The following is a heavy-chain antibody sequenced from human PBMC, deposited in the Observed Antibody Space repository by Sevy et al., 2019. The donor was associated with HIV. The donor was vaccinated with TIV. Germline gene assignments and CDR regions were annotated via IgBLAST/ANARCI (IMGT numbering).Heavy chain of an antibody. D-gene: IGHD3-22*01. CDR3: ARAQQVTMLVVIGVVYFDI. CDR2: IKQAMSEK. V-gene: IGHV3-7*01. CDR1: GFTFSSYW. Sequence: GGSLRLSCAASGFTFSSYWMTWVRQAPGKGLEWVANIKQAMSEKYYADSVKGRFTISRDNARNSLYLQMESLRAEDTAVYYCARAQQVTMLVVIGVVYFDIWGQGTLVTVSS. J-gene: IGHJ4*02.